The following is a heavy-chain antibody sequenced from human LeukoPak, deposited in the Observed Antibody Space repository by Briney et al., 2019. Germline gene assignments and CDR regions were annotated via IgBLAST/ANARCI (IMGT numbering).Heavy chain of an antibody. CDR2: ISGSGGST. D-gene: IGHD3-16*02. V-gene: IGHV3-23*01. Sequence: GGTLRLSCAASGFTFSSYGMSWVRQAPGKGLEWVSAISGSGGSTYYADSVKGRFTISRDNSKNALYLQMNSLRAEDTAVYYCAKGLRLGELSSYDAFDIWGQGTMVTVSS. J-gene: IGHJ3*02. CDR3: AKGLRLGELSSYDAFDI. CDR1: GFTFSSYG.